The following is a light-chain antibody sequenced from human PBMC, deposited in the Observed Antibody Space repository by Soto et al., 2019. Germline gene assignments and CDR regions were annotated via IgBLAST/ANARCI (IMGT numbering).Light chain of an antibody. V-gene: IGKV3-20*01. CDR1: RSFASSY. J-gene: IGKJ4*01. Sequence: EIVLTQSPVTLSLSPGERATLSCRASRSFASSYLGWYQQKPGQAPRLLIYGASTRPTGIPDRFSGSGSGTDFTLTISRLEPEDLAVYYCQRYGTSSLTFGGGTKVDIK. CDR2: GAS. CDR3: QRYGTSSLT.